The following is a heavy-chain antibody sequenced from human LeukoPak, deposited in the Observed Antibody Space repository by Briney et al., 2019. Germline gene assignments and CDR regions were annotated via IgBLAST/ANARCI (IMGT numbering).Heavy chain of an antibody. V-gene: IGHV4-61*02. Sequence: SETLSLTCTVSGGSISSGDYYGSWIRPPAGKGLEWIGRIYTSGSTNYNPSLKRRVTMSVDTSKNQFSLKLSSVTGADTAVYYCARNGGATSFDYWGQGTLVTVSS. J-gene: IGHJ4*02. CDR2: IYTSGST. CDR3: ARNGGATSFDY. CDR1: GGSISSGDYY. D-gene: IGHD1-26*01.